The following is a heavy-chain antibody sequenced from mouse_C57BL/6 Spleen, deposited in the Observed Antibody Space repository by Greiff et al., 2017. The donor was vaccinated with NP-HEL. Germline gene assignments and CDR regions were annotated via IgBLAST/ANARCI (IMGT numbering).Heavy chain of an antibody. D-gene: IGHD1-1*01. CDR1: GYAFSSYW. CDR3: ARSVYYGSSEFAY. V-gene: IGHV1-80*01. Sequence: QVQLQQSGAELVKPGASVKISCKASGYAFSSYWMNWVKQRPGKGLEWIGQIYPGAGDTNYTGKLKGKATLTADKSSSTAYMQLSSLTSEDSAVYFCARSVYYGSSEFAYWGQGTLVTVSA. CDR2: IYPGAGDT. J-gene: IGHJ3*01.